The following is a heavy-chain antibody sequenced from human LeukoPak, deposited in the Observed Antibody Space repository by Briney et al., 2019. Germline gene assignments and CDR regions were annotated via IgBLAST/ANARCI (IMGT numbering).Heavy chain of an antibody. CDR2: INHSGST. CDR1: GGSFSGYY. J-gene: IGHJ4*02. CDR3: ARESVGHSSSCCFD. D-gene: IGHD6-13*01. Sequence: PSETLSLTCAVYGGSFSGYYWSWIRQPPGKWLEWIGEINHSGSTNYNPSLKSRVTISVDTSKNQFSLKLSSVTAADTAVYYCARESVGHSSSCCFDWGQGTLVTVSS. V-gene: IGHV4-34*01.